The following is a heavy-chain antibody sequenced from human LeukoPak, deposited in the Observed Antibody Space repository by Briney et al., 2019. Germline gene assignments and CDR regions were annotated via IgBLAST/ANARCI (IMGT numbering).Heavy chain of an antibody. J-gene: IGHJ6*02. D-gene: IGHD4-17*01. V-gene: IGHV4-39*07. CDR3: ARGDYGDYVIPHYYYYYYGMDV. CDR1: GGSISSSSYY. CDR2: IYYSGST. Sequence: PSETLSLTCTVSGGSISSSSYYWGWIRQPPGKALEWIGSIYYSGSTHYNPSLKSRVTISVDTSKNQFSLKLSSVTAADTAVYYCARGDYGDYVIPHYYYYYYGMDVWGQGTTVTVSS.